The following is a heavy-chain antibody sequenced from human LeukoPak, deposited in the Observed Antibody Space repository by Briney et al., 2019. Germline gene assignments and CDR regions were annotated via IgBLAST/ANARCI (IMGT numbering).Heavy chain of an antibody. CDR1: GFTFRSHA. CDR3: ARGGHRTYYYDSSGANWFDP. J-gene: IGHJ5*02. CDR2: ISYDGSNK. D-gene: IGHD3-22*01. V-gene: IGHV3-30-3*01. Sequence: PGGSLRLSCAASGFTFRSHAMSWVRQAPGKGLEWVAVISYDGSNKYYADSVKGRFTISRDNSKNTLYLQMNSLRAEDTAVYYCARGGHRTYYYDSSGANWFDPWGQGTLVTVSS.